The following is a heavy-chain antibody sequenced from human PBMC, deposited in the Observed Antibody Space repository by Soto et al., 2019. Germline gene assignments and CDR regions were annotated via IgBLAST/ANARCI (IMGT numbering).Heavy chain of an antibody. D-gene: IGHD2-15*01. CDR2: IIPSLDIT. V-gene: IGHV1-69*02. CDR1: GGTFSKYT. Sequence: GASVKVSCKASGGTFSKYTFSWVRQAPGQGLEWMGRIIPSLDITNYAQKFQGRVTITADRSTNIGYMELSGLMSEDTAVYYCATGERYCEKTTCYNFLTYWGQGALVTVSS. CDR3: ATGERYCEKTTCYNFLTY. J-gene: IGHJ4*02.